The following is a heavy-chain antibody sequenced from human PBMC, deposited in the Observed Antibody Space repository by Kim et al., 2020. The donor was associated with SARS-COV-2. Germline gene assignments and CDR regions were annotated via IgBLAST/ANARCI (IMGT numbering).Heavy chain of an antibody. Sequence: TSYSSSFQGQVTISADKSISTAYLQWSSLKASDTAMYYCARGYSSGGDYWGQGTLVTVSS. CDR3: ARGYSSGGDY. J-gene: IGHJ4*02. CDR2: T. V-gene: IGHV5-51*01. D-gene: IGHD6-19*01.